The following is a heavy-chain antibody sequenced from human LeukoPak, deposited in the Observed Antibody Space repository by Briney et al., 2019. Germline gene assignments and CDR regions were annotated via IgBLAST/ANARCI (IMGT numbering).Heavy chain of an antibody. D-gene: IGHD4-17*01. Sequence: SETLSLTCAVYGGSFSGYYWSWIRQPPGKGLEWIGDINHSGSTNYNPSLKSRLTISVDTSNTQFSLRLSFVTAADTAVYYCARGSSNTAFDYWGQGTLVTVSS. J-gene: IGHJ4*02. CDR1: GGSFSGYY. V-gene: IGHV4-34*01. CDR3: ARGSSNTAFDY. CDR2: INHSGST.